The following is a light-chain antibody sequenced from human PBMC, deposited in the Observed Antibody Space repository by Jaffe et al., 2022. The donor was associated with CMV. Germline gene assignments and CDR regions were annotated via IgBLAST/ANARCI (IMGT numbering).Light chain of an antibody. CDR2: KVS. CDR1: QSLVYSDGDSY. CDR3: MQGSFWPYT. Sequence: DVVMTQSPLSLPVTLGQPASISCTSSQSLVYSDGDSYLHWFQQRPGQSPRRLIYKVSNRDSGVPDRFSGDGSGTDFTLRISRVEAEDVGIYYCMQGSFWPYTFGQGTKLEIK. J-gene: IGKJ2*01. V-gene: IGKV2-30*01.